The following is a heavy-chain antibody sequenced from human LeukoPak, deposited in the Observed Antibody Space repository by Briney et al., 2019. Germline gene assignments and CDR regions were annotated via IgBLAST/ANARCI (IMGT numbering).Heavy chain of an antibody. V-gene: IGHV1-8*01. CDR2: MNPNSGNT. Sequence: ASVKVSCKASGYTFTSYDINWVRQATGQGLEWMGWMNPNSGNTGYAQKFQGRVTMTRNTSISTAYMELSSLRFEDTAVYYCARVYYYYDSSGYYYWWFDPWGQGTLVTVSS. D-gene: IGHD3-22*01. J-gene: IGHJ5*02. CDR3: ARVYYYYDSSGYYYWWFDP. CDR1: GYTFTSYD.